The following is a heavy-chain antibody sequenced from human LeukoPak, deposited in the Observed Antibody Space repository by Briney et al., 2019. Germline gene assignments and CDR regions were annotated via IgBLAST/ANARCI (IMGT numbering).Heavy chain of an antibody. CDR3: ARLTYYYGSGSYYYYGMDV. D-gene: IGHD3-10*01. CDR2: IYYSGST. V-gene: IGHV4-39*01. Sequence: PSETLSLTCDVSGGSVTSTNWWTWFRQPPGKGLEWIGSIYYSGSTYYNPSLKSRVTISVDTSKNQFSLKLSSVTAADTAVYYCARLTYYYGSGSYYYYGMDVWGRGTTVTVSS. J-gene: IGHJ6*02. CDR1: GGSVTSTNW.